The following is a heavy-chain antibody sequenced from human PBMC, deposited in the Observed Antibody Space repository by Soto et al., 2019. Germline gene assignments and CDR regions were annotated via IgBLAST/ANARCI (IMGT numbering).Heavy chain of an antibody. J-gene: IGHJ5*02. CDR1: GGSISSYY. CDR3: ARHESPTYGVRFLEWYLTWFDP. D-gene: IGHD3-3*01. CDR2: IYYSGST. V-gene: IGHV4-59*08. Sequence: PSETLSLTCTVPGGSISSYYWSWIRQPPGKGLEWIGYIYYSGSTNYNPSLKSQVTISVDTSKNQFSLKLSSVTAADTAVYYCARHESPTYGVRFLEWYLTWFDPWGQGTLVTVSS.